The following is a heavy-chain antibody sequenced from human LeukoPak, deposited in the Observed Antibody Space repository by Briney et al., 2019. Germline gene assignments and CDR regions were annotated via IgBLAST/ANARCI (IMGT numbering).Heavy chain of an antibody. V-gene: IGHV3-7*01. CDR3: ARHSGSYFDAFDI. Sequence: GGSLILSCAASGFTFSSYWMSWVRQAPGKGLEWVANIKQDGSEKYYVDSVKGRFTISRDNAKNSLYLQMNSLRAEDTAVYYCARHSGSYFDAFDIWGQGTMVTVSS. CDR2: IKQDGSEK. D-gene: IGHD1-26*01. J-gene: IGHJ3*02. CDR1: GFTFSSYW.